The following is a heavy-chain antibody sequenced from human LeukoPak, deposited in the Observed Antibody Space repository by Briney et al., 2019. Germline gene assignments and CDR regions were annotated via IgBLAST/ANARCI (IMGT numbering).Heavy chain of an antibody. Sequence: SETLSLTYPVSGGSISSYYWSWIRQPPGKGLEWIGYIYYSGSTNYNPSLKSRVTISVDTSKNQFSLKLSSVTAADKAVYYCARGEQQLAFDYWGQGTLVTVSS. CDR3: ARGEQQLAFDY. V-gene: IGHV4-59*01. J-gene: IGHJ4*02. CDR1: GGSISSYY. D-gene: IGHD6-13*01. CDR2: IYYSGST.